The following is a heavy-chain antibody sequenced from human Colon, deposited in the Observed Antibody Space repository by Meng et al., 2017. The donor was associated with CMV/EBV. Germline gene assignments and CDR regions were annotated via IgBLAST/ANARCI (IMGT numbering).Heavy chain of an antibody. Sequence: GESLKISCAASGFTFNTYWMSWVRQAPGKGLEWVANINQDGSEKYYVDSVKGQFTISRDNPKNSLYLQMNSLRVEDTAVYYCVRGGGWSSWGQGTLVTVSS. CDR3: VRGGGWSS. CDR1: GFTFNTYW. D-gene: IGHD6-19*01. V-gene: IGHV3-7*01. J-gene: IGHJ5*02. CDR2: INQDGSEK.